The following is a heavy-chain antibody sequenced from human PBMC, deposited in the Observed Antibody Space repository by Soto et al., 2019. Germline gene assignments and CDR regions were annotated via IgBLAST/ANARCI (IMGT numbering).Heavy chain of an antibody. V-gene: IGHV3-30*18. D-gene: IGHD1-26*01. CDR1: GFTFSCYA. Sequence: GGSLRLSCAASGFTFSCYAMHWVRQAPGKGLEWVAAISYDGPNQYYGDSVKGRFTISRDNSRNMLYLQMDSLRDEDTALYYCAKVEERWDLTLHYDSWGQGTLALVSS. CDR2: ISYDGPNQ. CDR3: AKVEERWDLTLHYDS. J-gene: IGHJ4*02.